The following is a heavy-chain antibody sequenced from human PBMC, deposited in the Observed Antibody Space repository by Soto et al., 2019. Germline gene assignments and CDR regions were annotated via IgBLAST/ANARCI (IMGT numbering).Heavy chain of an antibody. J-gene: IGHJ3*02. D-gene: IGHD3-16*02. V-gene: IGHV4-34*01. Sequence: SETLSLTCAVYGGSFSGYYWSWIRQPPGKGLEWIGEINHSGSTNYNPSLKSRVTISVDTSKNQFSLKLSSVTAADTAVYYCARERPYYDYIWGSYRPPVFDAFDIWGQGTMVTVSS. CDR1: GGSFSGYY. CDR3: ARERPYYDYIWGSYRPPVFDAFDI. CDR2: INHSGST.